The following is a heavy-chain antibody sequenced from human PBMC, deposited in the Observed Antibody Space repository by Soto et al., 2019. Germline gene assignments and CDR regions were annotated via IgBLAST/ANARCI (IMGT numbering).Heavy chain of an antibody. CDR3: ARVTTFYDILTSSYALNYFDY. V-gene: IGHV3-53*01. CDR2: IYAGGNT. D-gene: IGHD3-9*01. J-gene: IGHJ4*02. CDR1: GFSVTSNY. Sequence: GGSLRLSCAASGFSVTSNYMTWVRQAPGKGLECVSVIYAGGNTYYPDSAKGRFTISSDNSKNTLFLQMNNLRAEDTAVYYCARVTTFYDILTSSYALNYFDYWGQGTRVTVSS.